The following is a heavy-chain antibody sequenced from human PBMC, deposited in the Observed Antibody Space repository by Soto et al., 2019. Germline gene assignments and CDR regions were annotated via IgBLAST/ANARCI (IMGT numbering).Heavy chain of an antibody. CDR3: AADPYYYASSY. CDR2: ISHSGTTI. D-gene: IGHD3-10*01. Sequence: QVQLVESGGGLVKPGGSLRLSCTTSGFTFSDYYMTWIRQAPGKGLEWVSYISHSGTTIHYADSVKGRFTVSRDNAQNSLYLQMNSLRAEDTAVYYCAADPYYYASSYWGQGTLVTVSS. CDR1: GFTFSDYY. J-gene: IGHJ4*02. V-gene: IGHV3-11*01.